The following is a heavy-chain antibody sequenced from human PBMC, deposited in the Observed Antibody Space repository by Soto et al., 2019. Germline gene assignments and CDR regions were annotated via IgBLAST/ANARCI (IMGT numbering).Heavy chain of an antibody. J-gene: IGHJ4*02. V-gene: IGHV4-39*02. Sequence: SETLSLTCSVSSASLSSSTYYLSWIRQPPGRGLEWIGRIYFTGNSYYNPSLKSRVTMFVDTSKNNFSLRLTSVTAADTAVYYCARGPSGDKVHYWGQGALVTVSS. CDR3: ARGPSGDKVHY. CDR1: SASLSSSTYY. CDR2: IYFTGNS. D-gene: IGHD7-27*01.